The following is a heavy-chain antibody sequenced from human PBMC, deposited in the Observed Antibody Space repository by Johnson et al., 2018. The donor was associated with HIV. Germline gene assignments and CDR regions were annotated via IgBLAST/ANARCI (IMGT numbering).Heavy chain of an antibody. CDR1: GFTFSSYG. CDR3: ARDGRDLVTRGGFDI. Sequence: QVQLVESGGGVVQPGRSLRLSCAASGFTFSSYGMHWVRQAPGKGLAWVAVIWYDGSNKYYADSVKGRFTISRDNSKNTLYLQMNSLRADDTAVYYCARDGRDLVTRGGFDIWGPGTVVTVSS. V-gene: IGHV3-33*01. J-gene: IGHJ3*02. D-gene: IGHD5-18*01. CDR2: IWYDGSNK.